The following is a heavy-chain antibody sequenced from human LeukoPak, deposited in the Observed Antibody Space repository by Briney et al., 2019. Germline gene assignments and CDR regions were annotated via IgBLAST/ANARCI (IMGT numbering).Heavy chain of an antibody. V-gene: IGHV4-4*09. D-gene: IGHD3-22*01. Sequence: PSETLSLTCTVSGGSISSYYWSWIRQPPGKGLEWIGYICTSGSTNYNPSLKSRVTISVDTSKNQFSLKLSSVTAADTAVYYCARHEFYDSSGYYYIGDWFDPWGQGTLVTVSS. CDR3: ARHEFYDSSGYYYIGDWFDP. CDR2: ICTSGST. J-gene: IGHJ5*02. CDR1: GGSISSYY.